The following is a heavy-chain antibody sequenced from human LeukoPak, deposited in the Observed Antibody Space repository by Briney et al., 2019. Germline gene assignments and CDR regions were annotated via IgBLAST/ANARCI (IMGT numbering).Heavy chain of an antibody. Sequence: GGSLRLSCAASGFTFNSYGMNWVRQAPGKGLEWVAVIWYDGSNKYYADSVKGRFTISRDNSKNTLYLQMNSLRAEDTAVYYCAKVTKRYYDFWSGYLPPYYYMDVWGKGTTVTVSS. CDR3: AKVTKRYYDFWSGYLPPYYYMDV. D-gene: IGHD3-3*01. CDR2: IWYDGSNK. CDR1: GFTFNSYG. J-gene: IGHJ6*03. V-gene: IGHV3-33*06.